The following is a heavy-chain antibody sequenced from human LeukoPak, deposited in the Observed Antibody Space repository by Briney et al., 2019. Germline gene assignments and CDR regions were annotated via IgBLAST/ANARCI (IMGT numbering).Heavy chain of an antibody. CDR2: IYSGGST. D-gene: IGHD3-22*01. CDR1: GFTVSSNY. Sequence: GGSLRLSCAASGFTVSSNYMCWVRQAPGKGLEWVSVIYSGGSTYYADSVKGRFTISRDNSKNTLYLQMNSLRAEDTAVYYCAREGRYYYDSSGYNDFDYWGRGTLVTVSS. V-gene: IGHV3-53*01. CDR3: AREGRYYYDSSGYNDFDY. J-gene: IGHJ4*02.